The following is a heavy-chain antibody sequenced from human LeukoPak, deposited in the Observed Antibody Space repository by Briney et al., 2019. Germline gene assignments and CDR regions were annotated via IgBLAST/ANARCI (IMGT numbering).Heavy chain of an antibody. J-gene: IGHJ4*02. CDR1: GYTFTSYP. D-gene: IGHD5-12*01. Sequence: ASVKVSCKASGYTFTSYPMNWVRQAPGQGLEWMEWINTNTGNPTYAQGFTGRFVFSLDTSVSTAYLQISSLKAEDTAVYYCARDPHSGYDDYFDYWGQGTLVTVSS. V-gene: IGHV7-4-1*02. CDR2: INTNTGNP. CDR3: ARDPHSGYDDYFDY.